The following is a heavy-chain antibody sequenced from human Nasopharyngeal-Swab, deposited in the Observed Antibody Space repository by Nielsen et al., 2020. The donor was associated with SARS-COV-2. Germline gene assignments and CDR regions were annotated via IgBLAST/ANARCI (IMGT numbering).Heavy chain of an antibody. CDR3: AREGGEGG. Sequence: SETLSLTCAVYGGSFSGYYWSWIRQPPGKGLEWIGEINHSGSTNYNPSLKSRVTISVDTSKNQFSLKLSSVTAADTAMYYCAREGGEGGWGQGTLVTVSS. CDR2: INHSGST. CDR1: GGSFSGYY. J-gene: IGHJ4*02. V-gene: IGHV4-34*01. D-gene: IGHD3-16*01.